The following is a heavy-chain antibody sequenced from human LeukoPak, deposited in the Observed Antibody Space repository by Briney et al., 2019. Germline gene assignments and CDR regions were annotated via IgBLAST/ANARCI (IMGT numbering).Heavy chain of an antibody. CDR3: ARTYSSGWVDAFDI. V-gene: IGHV4-34*01. J-gene: IGHJ3*02. D-gene: IGHD6-19*01. Sequence: SETLSLTCAVYVGSFSDYYWSWIRQPPGKGLEWIGEINHSGSTNYNPSLKSRVTISVDTSKNQFSLKLSSVTAADTAVYYCARTYSSGWVDAFDIWGQGTMVTVSS. CDR2: INHSGST. CDR1: VGSFSDYY.